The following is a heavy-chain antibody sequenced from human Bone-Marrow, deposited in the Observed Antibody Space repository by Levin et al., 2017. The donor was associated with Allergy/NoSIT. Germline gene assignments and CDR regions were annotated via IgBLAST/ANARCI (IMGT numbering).Heavy chain of an antibody. D-gene: IGHD3-3*01. CDR2: IRSDSGNI. V-gene: IGHV3-21*01. Sequence: GESLKISCAASGFTFSSYSMNWVRQAPGKGLEWVSSIRSDSGNIHYADSVKGRFTISRDNAKNSLWLQMNSLRAEDTAVYYCEKVVSGYYSGHYFYMDVWGKGTTVIVSS. CDR3: EKVVSGYYSGHYFYMDV. J-gene: IGHJ6*03. CDR1: GFTFSSYS.